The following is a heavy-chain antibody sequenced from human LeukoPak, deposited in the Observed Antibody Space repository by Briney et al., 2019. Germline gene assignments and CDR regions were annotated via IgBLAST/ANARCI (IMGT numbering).Heavy chain of an antibody. CDR1: GLTVSSSY. CDR3: ARASGSREAAEYFQH. CDR2: IYSGGHT. D-gene: IGHD1-26*01. V-gene: IGHV3-53*01. Sequence: GGSLRLSCAASGLTVSSSYMSWVRQAPGKGLEWVSVIYSGGHTYYVDSVKGRFTISRDNAKNSLYPEMNSLRAEDTAVYYCARASGSREAAEYFQHWGQGTLVTVSS. J-gene: IGHJ1*01.